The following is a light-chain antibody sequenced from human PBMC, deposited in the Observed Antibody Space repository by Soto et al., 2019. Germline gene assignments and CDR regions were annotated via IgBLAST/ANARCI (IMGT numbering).Light chain of an antibody. J-gene: IGLJ3*02. CDR2: EVT. CDR3: SSYRSTTTPWV. CDR1: SSDIGTYNY. V-gene: IGLV2-14*01. Sequence: QSVLTQPASVSGSPGQSITISCTGTSSDIGTYNYVSWYQHRPGKAPKLIIYEVTNRPSGVSNRFSASKSGNTASLTISGLQAEDEAAYYCSSYRSTTTPWVFGGGTQLTVL.